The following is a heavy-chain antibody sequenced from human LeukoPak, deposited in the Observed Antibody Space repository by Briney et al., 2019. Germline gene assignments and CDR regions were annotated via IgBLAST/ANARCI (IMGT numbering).Heavy chain of an antibody. V-gene: IGHV4-34*01. CDR1: GGSFSGYY. CDR2: INHSGST. CDR3: ARDWYAMDYLTTWYFDL. D-gene: IGHD3-3*01. Sequence: SETLSLTCAVYGGSFSGYYWSWIRQPPGKGLEWIGEINHSGSTYYNPSLKSRVTISVDTSKNQFSLKLSSVTAADTAVYYCARDWYAMDYLTTWYFDLWGRGTLVTVSS. J-gene: IGHJ2*01.